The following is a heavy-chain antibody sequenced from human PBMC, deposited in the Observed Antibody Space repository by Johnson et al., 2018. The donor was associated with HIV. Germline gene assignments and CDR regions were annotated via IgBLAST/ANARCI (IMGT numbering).Heavy chain of an antibody. V-gene: IGHV3-7*03. CDR3: VTADRGSA. J-gene: IGHJ3*01. D-gene: IGHD1-26*01. CDR2: IKQDGSEK. Sequence: VQLVESGGGLVQPGGSLRLSCAASGFTFSTYWMSWVRQAPGKGLEWVANIKQDGSEKYYVDSVKGRFTISRDNAKNSLYLQMNSLRDEDTAVYYCVTADRGSAWGQGTVVTVSS. CDR1: GFTFSTYW.